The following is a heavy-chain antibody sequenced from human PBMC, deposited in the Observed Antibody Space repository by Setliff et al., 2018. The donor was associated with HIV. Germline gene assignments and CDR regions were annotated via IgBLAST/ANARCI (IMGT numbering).Heavy chain of an antibody. Sequence: GGSLRLSCAASGFTFVNYAMSWVRQVPGKGLEWVASVNGDGSQIYYVDSVKGRFTISRDNGRNSLYLQMSSLRAEDTALYYCARGGRLQYFEWPSYAMDVWGQGTTVTVSS. CDR1: GFTFVNYA. V-gene: IGHV3-7*01. CDR2: VNGDGSQI. CDR3: ARGGRLQYFEWPSYAMDV. J-gene: IGHJ6*02. D-gene: IGHD3-9*01.